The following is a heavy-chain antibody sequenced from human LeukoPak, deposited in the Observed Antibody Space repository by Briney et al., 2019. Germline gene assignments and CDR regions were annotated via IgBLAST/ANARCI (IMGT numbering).Heavy chain of an antibody. CDR1: GGSFSGYY. D-gene: IGHD5-18*01. Sequence: PSETLSLTCAVYGGSFSGYYWSWIRQPPGKGLEWIGEINHSGSTNYNPSLKSRVTISVDTSKNRFSLKLSSVTAADTAVYYCARRRGYSYGLRYWGQGTLVTVSS. V-gene: IGHV4-34*01. CDR3: ARRRGYSYGLRY. J-gene: IGHJ4*02. CDR2: INHSGST.